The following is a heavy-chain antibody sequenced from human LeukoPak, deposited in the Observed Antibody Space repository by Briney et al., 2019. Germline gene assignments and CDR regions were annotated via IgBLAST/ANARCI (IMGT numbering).Heavy chain of an antibody. CDR3: AREYGSSRYFDY. V-gene: IGHV3-74*01. D-gene: IGHD2-15*01. CDR1: GFTFSSYW. CDR2: INSDGSFT. J-gene: IGHJ4*02. Sequence: GGSLRLSCAASGFTFSSYWMHWVRQAPGKGLVWVSRINSDGSFTNYADSVKGRFTISRDNAKNTLYLQMNSLRAEDTAVYYCAREYGSSRYFDYWGQGTPVTVS.